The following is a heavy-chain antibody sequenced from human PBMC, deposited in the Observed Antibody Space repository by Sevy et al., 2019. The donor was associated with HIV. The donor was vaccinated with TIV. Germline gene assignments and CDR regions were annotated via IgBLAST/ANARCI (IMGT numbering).Heavy chain of an antibody. J-gene: IGHJ4*02. CDR2: TKSKAHGGTT. CDR1: GFTLGDYG. CDR3: TRWSGSQSIFDY. D-gene: IGHD1-26*01. V-gene: IGHV3-49*04. Sequence: GGSLRLSCTASGFTLGDYGMSWVRQAPGKGLEWISFTKSKAHGGTTENAASVTSPFDISRDDSKSIIYLQMNNLKTEDTAVDYCTRWSGSQSIFDYWGQGTLVTVSS.